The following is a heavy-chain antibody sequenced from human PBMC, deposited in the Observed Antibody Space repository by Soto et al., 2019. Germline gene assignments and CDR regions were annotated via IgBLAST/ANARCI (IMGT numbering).Heavy chain of an antibody. V-gene: IGHV1-69*01. CDR1: GGTFSSYA. CDR2: VIPIFGTA. Sequence: QVQLVQSGAAVKKPGTSVKVSCKASGGTFSSYAISWLRQAPGQGLEWMGGVIPIFGTADYAQKFQGRVTIPADESTSTAYMDVGSLRSEDAAVYYGARASGWLSNSGTFDYWGHGTLVTVSS. D-gene: IGHD3-22*01. CDR3: ARASGWLSNSGTFDY. J-gene: IGHJ4*01.